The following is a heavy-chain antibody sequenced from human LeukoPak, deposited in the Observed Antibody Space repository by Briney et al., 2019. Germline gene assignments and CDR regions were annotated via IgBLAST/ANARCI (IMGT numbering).Heavy chain of an antibody. Sequence: PSETLSLTCSVSGASISSGSNNWGWIPQPQGKTLEWIGSIYSSGSTYYNPSLKSRVIIIIDTPKNHFSLTLSSVTAADTAVYYCARSDGYGLVGIWGQGTMVTVSS. CDR3: ARSDGYGLVGI. CDR1: GASISSGSNN. J-gene: IGHJ3*02. V-gene: IGHV4-39*07. CDR2: IYSSGST. D-gene: IGHD3-10*01.